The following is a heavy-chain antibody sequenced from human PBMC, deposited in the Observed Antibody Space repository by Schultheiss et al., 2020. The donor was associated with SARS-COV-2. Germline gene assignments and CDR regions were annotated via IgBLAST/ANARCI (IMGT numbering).Heavy chain of an antibody. CDR2: ISWNSGST. D-gene: IGHD3/OR15-3a*01. CDR3: AWDWGDGY. CDR1: GFTFSSYA. Sequence: GESLKISCAASGFTFSSYAMHWVRQAPGKGLEWVSGISWNSGSTYYADSVKGRFTISRDNSKNTLYLQMNSLRAEDTAVYYCAWDWGDGYWGQGTLVTVSS. V-gene: IGHV3-23*01. J-gene: IGHJ4*02.